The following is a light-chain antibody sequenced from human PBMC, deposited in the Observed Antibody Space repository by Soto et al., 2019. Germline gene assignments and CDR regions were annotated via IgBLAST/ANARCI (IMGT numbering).Light chain of an antibody. J-gene: IGKJ2*01. CDR3: HQYSDHMYT. V-gene: IGKV3-15*01. CDR1: QSIRYN. CDR2: DVS. Sequence: EIVMTQSPATLSVSPGESATLSCRASQSIRYNLAWYQQRPGQSPRLLIYDVSTRATGIPARFRGSGSATEFTLTISSLQSEDFAVYYCHQYSDHMYTSGQGTKLVIK.